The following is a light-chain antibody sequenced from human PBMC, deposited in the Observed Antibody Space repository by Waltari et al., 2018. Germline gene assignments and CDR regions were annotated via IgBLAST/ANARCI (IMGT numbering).Light chain of an antibody. Sequence: QSALTQPAAVSGSPGQSVTISCIGASSDIGRYDIVLWYQQHPGNAPKLVISDVSKRPSGVSDRFSGSKSGDTASLTISGLQFEDEADYYCCSYAGNYVWVFGGGTRLTVL. V-gene: IGLV2-23*02. CDR3: CSYAGNYVWV. CDR2: DVS. J-gene: IGLJ3*02. CDR1: SSDIGRYDI.